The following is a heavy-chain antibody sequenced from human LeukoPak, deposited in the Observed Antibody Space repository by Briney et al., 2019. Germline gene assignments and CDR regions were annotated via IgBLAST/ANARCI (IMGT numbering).Heavy chain of an antibody. J-gene: IGHJ5*02. CDR1: GGSISSYY. D-gene: IGHD1-20*01. CDR2: IYYSGST. Sequence: SETLSLTCTVSGGSISSYYWSRIRQPPGKGLEWIGYIYYSGSTNYNPSLKSRVTISVDTSKNQFSLKLSSVTAADTAVYYCARLPMTGTTGKNWFDPWGQGTLVTVSS. CDR3: ARLPMTGTTGKNWFDP. V-gene: IGHV4-59*08.